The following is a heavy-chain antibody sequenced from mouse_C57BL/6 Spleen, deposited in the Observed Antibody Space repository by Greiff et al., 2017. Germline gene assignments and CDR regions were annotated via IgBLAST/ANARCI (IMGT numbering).Heavy chain of an antibody. V-gene: IGHV1-52*01. CDR1: GYTFTSYW. J-gene: IGHJ3*01. D-gene: IGHD2-14*01. CDR2: IDPSDSET. CDR3: ARSGYAWFAY. Sequence: VQLQQPGAELVRPGSSVKLSCKASGYTFTSYWMHWVKQRPIQGLEWIGNIDPSDSETHYNQKFKDKAPLTVDKSSSTAYMQLSSLTSEDSAVYYCARSGYAWFAYWGQGTLVTVSA.